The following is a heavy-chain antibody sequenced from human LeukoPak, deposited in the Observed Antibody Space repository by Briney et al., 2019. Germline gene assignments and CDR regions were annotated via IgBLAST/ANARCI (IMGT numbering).Heavy chain of an antibody. D-gene: IGHD6-13*01. CDR2: IYHSGST. Sequence: PSETLSLTCTVSGYSISSGYYWGWIRQPPGKGLEWIGSIYHSGSTYYNPSLKSRVTISVDTSKNQFSLKLSSVTAADTAVYYCARYSSSWYGVDWFDPWGQGTLVTVSS. V-gene: IGHV4-38-2*02. CDR1: GYSISSGYY. J-gene: IGHJ5*02. CDR3: ARYSSSWYGVDWFDP.